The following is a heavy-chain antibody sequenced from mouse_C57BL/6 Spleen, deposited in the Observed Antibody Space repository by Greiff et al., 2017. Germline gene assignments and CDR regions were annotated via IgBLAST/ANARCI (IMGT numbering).Heavy chain of an antibody. D-gene: IGHD2-1*01. CDR2: IYPGNGDT. Sequence: SGAELVRPGASVKMSCKASGYTFTSYNKHWVKQTPRQGLEWIGAIYPGNGDTSYNQKFKGKATLTLDKSSSTAYMQLSSLTSADSAVYFFARSGLYYGNCHGYFDVWGTGTTVTVSS. V-gene: IGHV1-12*01. J-gene: IGHJ1*03. CDR3: ARSGLYYGNCHGYFDV. CDR1: GYTFTSYN.